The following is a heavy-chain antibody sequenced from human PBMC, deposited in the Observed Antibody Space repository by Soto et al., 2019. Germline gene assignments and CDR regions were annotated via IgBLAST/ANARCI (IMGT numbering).Heavy chain of an antibody. J-gene: IGHJ5*02. Sequence: AETLSLRCTVSVVSITTSPYNWGWIRQPPEKGLQWIGTISFGAATYYDPSLESRVTMSVDTSKNQFSLKLSSVAAADTAVYFGARHPAGFTNWFDRWGQGTMVTVSS. CDR1: VVSITTSPYN. CDR2: ISFGAAT. V-gene: IGHV4-39*01. D-gene: IGHD6-13*01. CDR3: ARHPAGFTNWFDR.